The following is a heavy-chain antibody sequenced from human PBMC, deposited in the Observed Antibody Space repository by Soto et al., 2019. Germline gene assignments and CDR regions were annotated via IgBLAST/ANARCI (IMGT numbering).Heavy chain of an antibody. Sequence: SVKVSCKASGFTFTSSAMQWVRQARGQRLEWIGWIVVGSGNTNYAQKFQERVTITRDMSTSTAYMELSSLRSEDTAVYYCAASPITMVQDYYHYMDVWGKGTTVTVSS. CDR3: AASPITMVQDYYHYMDV. CDR1: GFTFTSSA. CDR2: IVVGSGNT. J-gene: IGHJ6*03. V-gene: IGHV1-58*02. D-gene: IGHD3-10*01.